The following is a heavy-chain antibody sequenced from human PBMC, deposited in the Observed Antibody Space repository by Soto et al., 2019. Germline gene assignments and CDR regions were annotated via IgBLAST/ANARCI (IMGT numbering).Heavy chain of an antibody. Sequence: QVQLVESGGGVVQPGRSLRLSCAASGFTFNTYAMHWVRQAPGKGLEWVAVISYDGSNKYYADSVKGRFTISRDNSKNTLYLQMNSLRPEDTAVYCCARRYKDGRRDCISTSCLFDPWGQGTLVTVSS. CDR3: ARRYKDGRRDCISTSCLFDP. D-gene: IGHD2-2*01. J-gene: IGHJ5*01. V-gene: IGHV3-30-3*01. CDR2: ISYDGSNK. CDR1: GFTFNTYA.